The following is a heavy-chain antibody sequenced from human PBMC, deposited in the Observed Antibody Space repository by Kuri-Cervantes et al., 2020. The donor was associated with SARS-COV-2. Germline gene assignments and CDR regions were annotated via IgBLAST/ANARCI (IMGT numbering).Heavy chain of an antibody. CDR1: GFTFSSYG. CDR2: MRYDGSKK. Sequence: GGSLRLSCAASGFTFSSYGMHWVRQAPGKGLEWVAFMRYDGSKKNYADSVKGRFTISRDNSKNTLYLQMNSLRAEDTAVYYCAKLLGYGDYPPEYWGQGTLVTVSS. J-gene: IGHJ4*01. V-gene: IGHV3-30*02. CDR3: AKLLGYGDYPPEY. D-gene: IGHD4-17*01.